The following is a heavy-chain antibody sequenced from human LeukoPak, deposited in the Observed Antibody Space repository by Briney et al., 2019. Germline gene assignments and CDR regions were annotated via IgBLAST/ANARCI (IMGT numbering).Heavy chain of an antibody. CDR3: ARADSVPAGDYHYWYMDV. D-gene: IGHD6-13*01. CDR1: GYTFTGYY. CDR2: INPNSGGT. V-gene: IGHV1-2*02. J-gene: IGHJ6*03. Sequence: ASVKVSCKASGYTFTGYYMHWVRQAPGQGHEWMGWINPNSGGTNYAQKFQGRVTMTRDTSISTVYMELSSLRSDDTAVYYCARADSVPAGDYHYWYMDVWGKGTTATVSS.